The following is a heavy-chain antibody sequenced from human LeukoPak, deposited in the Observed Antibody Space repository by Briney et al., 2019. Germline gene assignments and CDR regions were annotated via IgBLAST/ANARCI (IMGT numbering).Heavy chain of an antibody. CDR1: GFAFKNYS. D-gene: IGHD1-26*01. CDR3: ARDWDAFDI. V-gene: IGHV3-48*04. CDR2: ISGNSRSI. J-gene: IGHJ3*02. Sequence: GGSLRLSCAASGFAFKNYSMNWVRQAPGKGLEWLSYISGNSRSIYYADSVKGRFTISRDNAKSSLYLRMNSLRVEDTAVYSCARDWDAFDIWGQGTLVTVSS.